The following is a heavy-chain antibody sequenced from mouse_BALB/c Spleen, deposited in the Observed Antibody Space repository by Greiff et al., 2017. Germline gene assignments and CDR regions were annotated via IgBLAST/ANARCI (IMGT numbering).Heavy chain of an antibody. D-gene: IGHD1-1*01. CDR1: GFTFSSYG. Sequence: DVMLVESGGDLVKPGGSLKLSCAASGFTFSSYGMSWVRQTPDKRLEWVATISSGGSYTYYPDSVKGRFTISRDNAKNTLYLQMSSLKSEDTAMYYCAREDGSSSWFAYWGQGTLVTVSA. V-gene: IGHV5-6*02. CDR3: AREDGSSSWFAY. J-gene: IGHJ3*01. CDR2: ISSGGSYT.